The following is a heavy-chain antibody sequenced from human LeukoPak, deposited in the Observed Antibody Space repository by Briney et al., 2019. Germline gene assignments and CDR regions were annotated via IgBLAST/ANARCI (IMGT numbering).Heavy chain of an antibody. CDR3: ARGAYSSGWL. CDR2: ISYDGSKK. V-gene: IGHV3-30*01. CDR1: GFTLSSYS. J-gene: IGHJ4*02. D-gene: IGHD3-22*01. Sequence: GGSLRLSCAASGFTLSSYSMHWARQSPVMGLEWLAFISYDGSKKEYADSVKGRFTISRDNSKNTLYLEMNSLKQDDSAVYYCARGAYSSGWLWGQGTPVPVSS.